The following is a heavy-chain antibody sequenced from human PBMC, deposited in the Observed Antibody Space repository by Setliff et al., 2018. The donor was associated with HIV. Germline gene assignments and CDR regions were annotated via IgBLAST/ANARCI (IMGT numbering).Heavy chain of an antibody. CDR1: GYTFSSYD. CDR3: ARARRDSYDRGRRNHYYIDV. J-gene: IGHJ6*03. Sequence: ASVKVSCKASGYTFSSYDINWVRQATGQELEWMGWMNPNSGNTGYAQKFQGRVTMTRDTSISTAYVELNNLKFEDTAVYYCARARRDSYDRGRRNHYYIDVWGKGTTVTVSS. D-gene: IGHD3-22*01. CDR2: MNPNSGNT. V-gene: IGHV1-8*02.